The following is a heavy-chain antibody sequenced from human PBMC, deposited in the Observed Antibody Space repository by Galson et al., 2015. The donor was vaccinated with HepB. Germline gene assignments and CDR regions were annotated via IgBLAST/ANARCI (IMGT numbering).Heavy chain of an antibody. CDR1: SYS. D-gene: IGHD2-15*01. V-gene: IGHV1-18*01. CDR3: ARGGYVVMVGATENNWFDP. J-gene: IGHJ5*02. Sequence: SYSITWVRQAPGQGLEWMGRLSAYNGYTNYAQEFQGRVTMTTDASTSTAYMEVRSLRSDDTAVYYCARGGYVVMVGATENNWFDPWGQGTLVTVFS. CDR2: LSAYNGYT.